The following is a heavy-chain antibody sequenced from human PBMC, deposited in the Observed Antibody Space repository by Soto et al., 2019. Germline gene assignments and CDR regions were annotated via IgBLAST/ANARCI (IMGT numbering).Heavy chain of an antibody. CDR2: ISGSGGTT. V-gene: IGHV3-23*01. Sequence: GGSLRLSCAASGFTFTNFAMSWVRQSPGEGLEWVSTISGSGGTTYYADSVRGRFTIYRDNSDNTLDLQMNSLRAEDTAVYYCARLKDSAVSATRALDCWGQGTLVTVSS. J-gene: IGHJ4*02. CDR1: GFTFTNFA. CDR3: ARLKDSAVSATRALDC. D-gene: IGHD6-19*01.